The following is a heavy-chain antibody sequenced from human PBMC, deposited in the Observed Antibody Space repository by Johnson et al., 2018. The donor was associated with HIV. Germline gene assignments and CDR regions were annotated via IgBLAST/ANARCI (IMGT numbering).Heavy chain of an antibody. CDR2: INLDGSQK. CDR1: GFTFDDYA. Sequence: VQLVESGGGLVQPGRSLRLSCAASGFTFDDYAMHWVRQAPGKGLEYVAKINLDGSQKFYVDSVKGRFTISRDNARNSLFLQMNSLRAEDTAVYYCGFDIWGQGTMVTVSS. CDR3: GFDI. J-gene: IGHJ3*02. V-gene: IGHV3-7*05.